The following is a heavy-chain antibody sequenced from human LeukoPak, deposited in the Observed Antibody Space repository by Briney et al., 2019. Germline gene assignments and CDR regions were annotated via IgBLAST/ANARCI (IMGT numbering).Heavy chain of an antibody. CDR2: ISGSGGNT. CDR3: AKGCTSSSNQVSKMNY. CDR1: GFTFSDYA. J-gene: IGHJ4*02. V-gene: IGHV3-23*01. D-gene: IGHD2-2*01. Sequence: GGSLRLSCAASGFTFSDYAMTWVRQAPGKGLEWVSAISGSGGNTYYAGSVKGRFTISRDNSKNTLYLQMNNLGAEDTAIYYCAKGCTSSSNQVSKMNYWGQGTLVTVSS.